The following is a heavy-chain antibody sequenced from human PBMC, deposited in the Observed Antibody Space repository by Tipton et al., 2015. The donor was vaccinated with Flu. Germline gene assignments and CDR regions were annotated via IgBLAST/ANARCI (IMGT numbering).Heavy chain of an antibody. D-gene: IGHD5-12*01. CDR1: GYIFSSNW. J-gene: IGHJ5*02. CDR2: VDPKDSYT. V-gene: IGHV5-10-1*01. Sequence: QLVQSGAEVKKPGESLRISCKGSGYIFSSNWINWVRQMPGKGLEWMGRVDPKDSYTNYSPSVQGHVTISVDKSSSTAYLQWSSLKASDTAIYYCARHSYDSEGVFSWFDLWGQGTLVTVSS. CDR3: ARHSYDSEGVFSWFDL.